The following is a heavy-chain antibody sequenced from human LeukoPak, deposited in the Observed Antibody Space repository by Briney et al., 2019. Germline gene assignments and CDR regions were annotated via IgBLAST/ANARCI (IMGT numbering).Heavy chain of an antibody. CDR1: GFTFSSYW. CDR3: TREFPRGYSGPYFDY. Sequence: GGSLRLSCAASGFTFSSYWMHWVRQAPGKGLVWVSRINSDGSIINYADSVKGRFTISRDDAKSTLYLQMNSLRAEDTAVYYCTREFPRGYSGPYFDYWGQGTLVTVSS. J-gene: IGHJ4*02. D-gene: IGHD5-12*01. CDR2: INSDGSII. V-gene: IGHV3-74*01.